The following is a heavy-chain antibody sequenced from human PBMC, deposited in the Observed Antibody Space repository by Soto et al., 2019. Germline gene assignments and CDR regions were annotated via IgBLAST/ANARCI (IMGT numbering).Heavy chain of an antibody. V-gene: IGHV3-23*01. D-gene: IGHD7-27*01. Sequence: GGSLRLSCAASGFTFSSYAMSWVRQAPGKGLEWVSAISGSGGSKYYADSVKGRFTITRDNSKNTLYLQMNSLRAEDTAVYYCAKERELGMGNWFDPWGQGTLVTVSS. CDR1: GFTFSSYA. CDR3: AKERELGMGNWFDP. J-gene: IGHJ5*02. CDR2: ISGSGGSK.